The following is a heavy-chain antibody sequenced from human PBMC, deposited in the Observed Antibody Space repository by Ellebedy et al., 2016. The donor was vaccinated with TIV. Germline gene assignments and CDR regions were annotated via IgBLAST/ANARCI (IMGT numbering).Heavy chain of an antibody. CDR3: ARERIVGATGGFDY. V-gene: IGHV4-4*02. CDR1: GGSISSSNW. J-gene: IGHJ4*02. CDR2: IYHSGST. Sequence: SETLSLTCAVSGGSISSSNWWSWVRQPPGKGLEWIGEIYHSGSTYSNPSLKSRVTISADTSKNQFSLKLSSVTAADTAVYYCARERIVGATGGFDYWGQGTLVTVSS. D-gene: IGHD1-26*01.